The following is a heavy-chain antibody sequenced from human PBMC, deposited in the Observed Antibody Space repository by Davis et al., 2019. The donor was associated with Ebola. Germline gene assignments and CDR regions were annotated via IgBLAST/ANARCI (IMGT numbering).Heavy chain of an antibody. D-gene: IGHD2-15*01. Sequence: ASVKVSCKASGYTFTRNGISWVRQAPGQGLEWMGWISAYNGNTNYAQKLQGRVTMTTDTSTSTAYMELRSLRSDDTAVYYCAREGYCSGGSCYWDYYYYGMDVWGQGTTVTVSS. V-gene: IGHV1-18*01. CDR2: ISAYNGNT. CDR1: GYTFTRNG. J-gene: IGHJ6*02. CDR3: AREGYCSGGSCYWDYYYYGMDV.